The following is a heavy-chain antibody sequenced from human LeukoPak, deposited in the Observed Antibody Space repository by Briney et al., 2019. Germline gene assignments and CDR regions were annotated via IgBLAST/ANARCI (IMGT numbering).Heavy chain of an antibody. CDR2: IYHSGST. Sequence: PSETLSLTCTVSGYSISSGYYWGWIRQPPGKGLEWIGSIYHSGSTYYNPSLKSRVTISVDTSKNQFSLKLSSVTAADTAVYYCARDHYYDSSGYSYYSDYWGQGTLVTVSS. J-gene: IGHJ4*02. V-gene: IGHV4-38-2*02. CDR3: ARDHYYDSSGYSYYSDY. D-gene: IGHD3-22*01. CDR1: GYSISSGYY.